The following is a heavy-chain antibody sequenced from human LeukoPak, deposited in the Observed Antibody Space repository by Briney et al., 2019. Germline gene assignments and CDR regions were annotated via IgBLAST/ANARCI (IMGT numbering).Heavy chain of an antibody. V-gene: IGHV3-9*01. CDR2: ISWNSGSI. D-gene: IGHD5-18*01. CDR3: AKDPNPSYSYGYYFDY. CDR1: GFTFDDYA. Sequence: QSGRSLRLSCAASGFTFDDYAMHWVRQAPGKGLEWVSGISWNSGSIGYADSVKGRFTISRDNAKNSLYLQMNSLRAEDTALYYCAKDPNPSYSYGYYFDYWGQGTLVTVSS. J-gene: IGHJ4*02.